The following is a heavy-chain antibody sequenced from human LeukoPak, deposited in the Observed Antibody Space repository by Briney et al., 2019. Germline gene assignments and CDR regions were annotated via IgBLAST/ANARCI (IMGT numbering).Heavy chain of an antibody. CDR3: ARAPGDPPNY. V-gene: IGHV3-74*01. J-gene: IGHJ4*02. Sequence: PGGSLRLSCAASGFTFSSYWMNWVRQAPGKGLVWVSRIASDGSSTTYADSVKGRFSISRDNAKNSLYLQMNSLRAEDTAVYYCARAPGDPPNYWGQGTLVTVSS. D-gene: IGHD4-17*01. CDR2: IASDGSST. CDR1: GFTFSSYW.